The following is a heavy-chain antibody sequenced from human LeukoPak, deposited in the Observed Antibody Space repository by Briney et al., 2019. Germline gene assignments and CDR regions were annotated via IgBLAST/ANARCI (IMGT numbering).Heavy chain of an antibody. Sequence: SETLSLTCTVSGGSISSYYWTWIRQPAGRGLEWIGRIDFSGSTNYNPSLKSRATMSVDTSKNQLSLKLTPVTAADTAVYYCARNVDTAMAGAYWGQGTLVTVSA. D-gene: IGHD5-18*01. CDR1: GGSISSYY. CDR2: IDFSGST. CDR3: ARNVDTAMAGAY. J-gene: IGHJ4*02. V-gene: IGHV4-4*07.